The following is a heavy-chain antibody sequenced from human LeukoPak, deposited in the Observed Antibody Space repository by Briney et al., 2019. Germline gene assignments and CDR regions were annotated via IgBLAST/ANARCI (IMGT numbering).Heavy chain of an antibody. Sequence: GGSLRLSCAASGFTFSSYSMNWVRQAPGKGLEWVSYISSSSSTIYYADSVKGRFTISRDNSKNTLYLQMNSLRAEDTAVYYCAKERPYMVRGVIIDYWGQGTLVTVSS. CDR3: AKERPYMVRGVIIDY. CDR1: GFTFSSYS. J-gene: IGHJ4*02. CDR2: ISSSSSTI. D-gene: IGHD3-10*01. V-gene: IGHV3-48*01.